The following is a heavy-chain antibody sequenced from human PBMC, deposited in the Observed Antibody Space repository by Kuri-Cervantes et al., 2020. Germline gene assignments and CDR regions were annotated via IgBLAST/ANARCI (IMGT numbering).Heavy chain of an antibody. CDR2: INHKTGGT. J-gene: IGHJ5*02. Sequence: ASVKVSCKASGYTFSDYYIHWVRQAPGQGLEWLGWINHKTGGTNYAQEFKDWVTMTSDTYISTAYMELSSLKSDDTAVYYCARGRVPAAMYWFDTWGQGTLVTVSS. D-gene: IGHD2-2*01. V-gene: IGHV1-2*04. CDR1: GYTFSDYY. CDR3: ARGRVPAAMYWFDT.